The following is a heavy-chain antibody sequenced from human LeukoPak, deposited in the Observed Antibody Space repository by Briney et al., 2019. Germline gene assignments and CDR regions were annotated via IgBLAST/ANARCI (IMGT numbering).Heavy chain of an antibody. CDR2: ISAYNGNT. CDR3: ARVGYSSSWVTFDY. D-gene: IGHD6-13*01. Sequence: ASVKVSCKASGYTFTSYGISWVRQAPGQGLEWMGWISAYNGNTNYAQKLQGRVTMTRDTSISTAYMELSRLRSDDTAVYYCARVGYSSSWVTFDYWGQGTLVTVSS. V-gene: IGHV1-18*01. J-gene: IGHJ4*02. CDR1: GYTFTSYG.